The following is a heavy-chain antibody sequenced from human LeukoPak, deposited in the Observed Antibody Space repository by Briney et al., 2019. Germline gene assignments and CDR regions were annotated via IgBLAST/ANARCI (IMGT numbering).Heavy chain of an antibody. J-gene: IGHJ6*02. CDR3: ARDGGAVAATRNYYYYGMDV. CDR1: GGTFSSYA. CDR2: IIPIFGAA. Sequence: SVKVSCKASGGTFSSYAISWVRQAPGQGLEWMGGIIPIFGAANYAQKFQGRVTITADESTSTAYMELSSLRSEDTAVYYCARDGGAVAATRNYYYYGMDVWGQGTTVTVSS. D-gene: IGHD6-19*01. V-gene: IGHV1-69*01.